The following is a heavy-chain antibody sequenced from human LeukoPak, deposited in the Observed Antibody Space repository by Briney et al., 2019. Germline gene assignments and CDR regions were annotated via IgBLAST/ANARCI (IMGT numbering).Heavy chain of an antibody. CDR1: GFTFSSHA. Sequence: SLRLSCAASGFTFSSHAMHWVRQAPGKGLEWVAVLSHDGGKKYYADSVKGRFTISRDNSKNTLYPQMNSLRAEDTAVYYCAKDPPHDYWGQGTLVTVSS. CDR3: AKDPPHDY. V-gene: IGHV3-30-3*01. CDR2: LSHDGGKK. J-gene: IGHJ4*02.